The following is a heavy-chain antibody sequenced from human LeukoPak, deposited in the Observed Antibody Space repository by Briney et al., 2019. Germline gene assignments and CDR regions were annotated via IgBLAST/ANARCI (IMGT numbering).Heavy chain of an antibody. V-gene: IGHV1-2*02. J-gene: IGHJ4*02. Sequence: ASVKVSCKASGYTFTGYYMHWVRQAPGQGLEWMGWINPNSGGTNYAQKFQGRVTVTRDTSISTAYMELSRLRSDDTAVYYCARGYCSGGSCLGYFDYWGQGTLVTVSS. CDR3: ARGYCSGGSCLGYFDY. CDR2: INPNSGGT. D-gene: IGHD2-15*01. CDR1: GYTFTGYY.